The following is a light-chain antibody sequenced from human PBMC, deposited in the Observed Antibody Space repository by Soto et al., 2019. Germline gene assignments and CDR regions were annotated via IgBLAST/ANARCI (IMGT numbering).Light chain of an antibody. V-gene: IGKV3-15*01. J-gene: IGKJ1*01. Sequence: EIVMTQSPATLSVSPGERATLSCRASQSVSSPLAWYQQKPGQAPRLLIYGASTRATGIPARFSGSGSGTEFALTISSMQSEDFAVYYCQQYNNWPPLTFGQGTKVEIK. CDR3: QQYNNWPPLT. CDR2: GAS. CDR1: QSVSSP.